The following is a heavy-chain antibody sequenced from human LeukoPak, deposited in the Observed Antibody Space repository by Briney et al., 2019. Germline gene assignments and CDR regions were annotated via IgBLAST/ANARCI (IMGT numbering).Heavy chain of an antibody. CDR2: INPNSGGT. Sequence: ASVKVSCKASGYTFTGYYMHWVRQAPGQGLEWMGWINPNSGGTNYAQKFQGRVTMTRDTSISTAYMELSRLRSDDTAVYYCARDRSWGNAFDIWGQGTMVTVSS. CDR3: ARDRSWGNAFDI. D-gene: IGHD1-26*01. CDR1: GYTFTGYY. V-gene: IGHV1-2*02. J-gene: IGHJ3*02.